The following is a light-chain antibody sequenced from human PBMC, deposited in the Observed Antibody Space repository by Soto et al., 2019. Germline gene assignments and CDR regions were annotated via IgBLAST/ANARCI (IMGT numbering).Light chain of an antibody. J-gene: IGKJ4*02. V-gene: IGKV3-20*01. CDR3: QQYDSSPLT. CDR2: GAS. Sequence: EIVLTQSPGTLSLSPGERATLSCRASQSVSSSYLAWYQQKPGQAPRLLIYGASSRATGIPDRVSGSGSGTDVTLTISRLEPEDFAVYYCQQYDSSPLTFGGGTKVEIK. CDR1: QSVSSSY.